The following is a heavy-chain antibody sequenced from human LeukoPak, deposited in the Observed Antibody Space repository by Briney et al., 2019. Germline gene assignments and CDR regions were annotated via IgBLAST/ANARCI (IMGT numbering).Heavy chain of an antibody. CDR2: INPGSTDT. CDR3: ARGHYGMDV. V-gene: IGHV3-11*05. CDR1: GFTFSNYX. Sequence: GGSLRLSCAASGFTFSNYXMXWIRQAPGXXXEWVSYINPGSTDTXXXDSVXGRXXIXRDNAKNSLYLQMNSLRAEDTAVYYCARGHYGMDVWGPGTTVTVSS. J-gene: IGHJ6*02.